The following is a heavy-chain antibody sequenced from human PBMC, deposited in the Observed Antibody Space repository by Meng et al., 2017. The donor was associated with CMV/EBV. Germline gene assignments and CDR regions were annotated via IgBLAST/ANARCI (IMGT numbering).Heavy chain of an antibody. CDR1: GGTFSSYA. J-gene: IGHJ6*02. D-gene: IGHD5-18*01. CDR3: ARVTIDTAMVHYYYYGMDV. V-gene: IGHV1-69*05. Sequence: SVKVSCKASGGTFSSYAISWVRQASGQGLEWMGEIIPIFGTANYAQKFQGRVTITTDESTSTAYMELSSLRSEDTAVYYCARVTIDTAMVHYYYYGMDVWGQGTTVTVSS. CDR2: IIPIFGTA.